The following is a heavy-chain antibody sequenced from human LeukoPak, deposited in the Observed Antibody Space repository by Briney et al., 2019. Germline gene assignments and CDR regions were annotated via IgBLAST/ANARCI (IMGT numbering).Heavy chain of an antibody. CDR3: ARVEVAVADY. Sequence: PSETLSLTCAVSGYSISSGYYWGWIRQPPGKGLEWIGSIYHSGSTYYNPSLKSRVTISVDTSKNQFSLKLSSVTAADTAVYYCARVEVAVADYWGQGTLVTVSS. CDR2: IYHSGST. J-gene: IGHJ4*02. CDR1: GYSISSGYY. V-gene: IGHV4-38-2*01. D-gene: IGHD6-19*01.